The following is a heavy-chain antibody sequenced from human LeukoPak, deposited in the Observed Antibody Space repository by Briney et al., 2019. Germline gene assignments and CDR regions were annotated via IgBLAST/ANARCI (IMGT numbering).Heavy chain of an antibody. CDR1: GFTFSSYG. Sequence: GGSLRLSCAASGFTFSSYGMHWVRQAPGKGLEWVAVISYDGSNKYYADSVKGRFTISRDNSKNTLYLQMNGLRAEDTAVYYCAKDRLAVALGPHFDYWGQGTLVTVSS. D-gene: IGHD6-19*01. CDR3: AKDRLAVALGPHFDY. CDR2: ISYDGSNK. V-gene: IGHV3-30*18. J-gene: IGHJ4*02.